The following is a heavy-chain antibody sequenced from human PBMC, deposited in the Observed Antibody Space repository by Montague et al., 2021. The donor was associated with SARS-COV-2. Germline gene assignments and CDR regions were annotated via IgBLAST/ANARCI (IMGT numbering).Heavy chain of an antibody. CDR3: SGVNYPSGSYDNRYYYGLNI. D-gene: IGHD3-10*01. CDR1: GGSLSGYY. CDR2: INHSSNT. V-gene: IGHV4-34*01. J-gene: IGHJ6*02. Sequence: SETLSLTCAVHGGSLSGYYWSWIRQPPEKGLEWNGEINHSSNTKYNPSLKSPVPISIYTSTNQFPLKMTSVTAADTATYYCSGVNYPSGSYDNRYYYGLNIWGQGTTVIVSS.